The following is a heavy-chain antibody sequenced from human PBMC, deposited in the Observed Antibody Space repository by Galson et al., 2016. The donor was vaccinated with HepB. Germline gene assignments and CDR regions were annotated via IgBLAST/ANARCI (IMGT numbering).Heavy chain of an antibody. J-gene: IGHJ4*02. D-gene: IGHD1-26*01. Sequence: SLRLSCAASGFTFGSYAMTWIRQAPGKGLEWVSSISSSGGTTYYTDSVKGRFTISRGGSGSTLYVHMNRLRVEDTAVYYCAKGAAGGTYSALDYWGRGVLVTVSP. V-gene: IGHV3-23*01. CDR1: GFTFGSYA. CDR3: AKGAAGGTYSALDY. CDR2: ISSSGGTT.